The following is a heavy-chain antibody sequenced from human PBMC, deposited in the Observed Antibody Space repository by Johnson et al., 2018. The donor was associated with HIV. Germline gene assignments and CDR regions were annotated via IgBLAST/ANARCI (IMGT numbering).Heavy chain of an antibody. J-gene: IGHJ3*02. D-gene: IGHD3-9*01. CDR3: ARGRMDIVAVDWLCPDGFDM. Sequence: QVQLVESGGGVVQPGRSLRLFCAVSGFTFTSYTMHWVRQAPGRGLEWVAVISYDGSNKYYADSVRGRLTISRDTAKDPRYLQMTSLRRGDTAVNYCARGRMDIVAVDWLCPDGFDMWGQGTMVTVSS. CDR1: GFTFTSYT. CDR2: ISYDGSNK. V-gene: IGHV3-30*04.